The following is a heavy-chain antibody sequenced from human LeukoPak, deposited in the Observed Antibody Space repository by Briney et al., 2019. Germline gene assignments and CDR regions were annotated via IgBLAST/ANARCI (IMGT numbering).Heavy chain of an antibody. Sequence: GGSLRLSCAASGFTFSSYAMSWVRQAPGKGLEWVSAISGSGGSTYYADSVKGRLTISRDNSKNTMYLQMNSLRAEDTAVYYCARSRGVVVPVPPFDYWGQGTLVTVSS. CDR1: GFTFSSYA. V-gene: IGHV3-23*01. CDR3: ARSRGVVVPVPPFDY. J-gene: IGHJ4*02. CDR2: ISGSGGST. D-gene: IGHD2-2*01.